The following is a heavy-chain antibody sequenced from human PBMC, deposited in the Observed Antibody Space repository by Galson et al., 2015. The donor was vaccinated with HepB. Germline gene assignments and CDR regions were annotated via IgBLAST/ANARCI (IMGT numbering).Heavy chain of an antibody. V-gene: IGHV1-69*10. CDR2: IIPILGIA. D-gene: IGHD2-15*01. J-gene: IGHJ6*03. Sequence: SVKVSCKASGGTFSSYAISWVRQAPGQGLEWMGGIIPILGIANYAQKFQGRVTITADKSTSTAYMELSSLRSEDTAVYYCARVGLPDNCSGGSCLGYYYYYYMDVWGKGTTVTVSS. CDR1: GGTFSSYA. CDR3: ARVGLPDNCSGGSCLGYYYYYYMDV.